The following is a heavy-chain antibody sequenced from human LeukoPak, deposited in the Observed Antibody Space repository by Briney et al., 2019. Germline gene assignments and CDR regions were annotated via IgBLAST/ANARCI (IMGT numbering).Heavy chain of an antibody. CDR1: GGSFSGYY. CDR3: ASTNRIVGATYYFDY. V-gene: IGHV4-34*01. Sequence: SETLSLTCAVYGGSFSGYYWRWIRQPPGKGLEWIGEINHSGSTNYNPSLKSRVTISVDTSKNQFSLKLSSVTAADTAVYYCASTNRIVGATYYFDYWGQGTLVTVSS. CDR2: INHSGST. D-gene: IGHD1-26*01. J-gene: IGHJ4*02.